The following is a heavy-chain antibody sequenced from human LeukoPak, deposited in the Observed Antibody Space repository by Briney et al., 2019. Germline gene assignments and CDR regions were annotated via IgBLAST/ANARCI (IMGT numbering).Heavy chain of an antibody. CDR3: ARNLNSPIAVAGSDY. Sequence: GGSLRLSCAASGFTFSNSDMEWVRQAPGKGLEWVSSITPSSTYIYYAESMRGRFTVSRDNAKNSLYLQMNSFTAEDTAVYYCARNLNSPIAVAGSDYWGQGTLVTVSS. CDR2: ITPSSTYI. D-gene: IGHD6-19*01. J-gene: IGHJ4*02. V-gene: IGHV3-21*01. CDR1: GFTFSNSD.